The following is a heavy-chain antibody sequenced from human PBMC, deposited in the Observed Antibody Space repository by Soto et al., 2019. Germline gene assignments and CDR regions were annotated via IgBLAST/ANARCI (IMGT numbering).Heavy chain of an antibody. J-gene: IGHJ6*02. Sequence: CLTCTVSGGSVSSGSYYWSWIRQPPGKGLEWIGYIYYSGSTKYNPSLKSRVTISVDTSKNQFSLKLSSVTAADTAVYYCARDKDYYYGMDVWGQGTTVTVSS. CDR3: ARDKDYYYGMDV. CDR1: GGSVSSGSYY. CDR2: IYYSGST. V-gene: IGHV4-61*01.